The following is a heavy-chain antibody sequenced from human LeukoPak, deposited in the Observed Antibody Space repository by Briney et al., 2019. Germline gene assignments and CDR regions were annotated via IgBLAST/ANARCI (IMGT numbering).Heavy chain of an antibody. CDR2: IIPLFGTA. CDR1: GGTFSSYA. Sequence: SVKVSCKASGGTFSSYAISWVRQAPGQGLEWMGGIIPLFGTANYAQKFQGRVTITADESTSTAYMELSSLRSEDTAVYYCARDSSEFRSLIPHWGQGTQVTVSS. J-gene: IGHJ1*01. D-gene: IGHD2-21*01. V-gene: IGHV1-69*13. CDR3: ARDSSEFRSLIPH.